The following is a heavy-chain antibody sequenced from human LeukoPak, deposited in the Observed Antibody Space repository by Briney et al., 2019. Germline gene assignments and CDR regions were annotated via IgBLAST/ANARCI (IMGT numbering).Heavy chain of an antibody. Sequence: GGSLRLSCAASGXTFSSFGMNWVRQAPGKGLEWVSYISYSSSLTDYADSVKGRFTISRDNAKNSLSLQLNSLRDEDTAVYFCAKVIRGGYGMDVWGQGTTVTVSS. D-gene: IGHD3-10*01. CDR1: GXTFSSFG. CDR2: ISYSSSLT. J-gene: IGHJ6*02. CDR3: AKVIRGGYGMDV. V-gene: IGHV3-48*02.